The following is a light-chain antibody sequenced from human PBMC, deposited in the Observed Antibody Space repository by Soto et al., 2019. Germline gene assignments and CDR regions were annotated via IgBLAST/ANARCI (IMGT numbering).Light chain of an antibody. CDR2: GSS. V-gene: IGKV3-20*01. CDR3: QQYGSSPPYT. J-gene: IGKJ2*01. Sequence: EVVLTQSPGTLSLSPGERATLSCRASETVSNNYLAWYQQKPGQAPRLLIFGSSDTAASIPDRFSGSGSGTDFSLPISSLEPSDFAVYYYQQYGSSPPYTFGQGTKVEIK. CDR1: ETVSNNY.